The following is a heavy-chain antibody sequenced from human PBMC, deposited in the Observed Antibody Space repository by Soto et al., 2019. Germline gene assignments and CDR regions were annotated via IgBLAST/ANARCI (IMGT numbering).Heavy chain of an antibody. Sequence: QVQLVQSGAEVKKPGSSVKVSCKASGGTFSSYAISWVRQAPGQGLEWMGGIIPIFGTANYAQKFQGRVTITADESTSTAYMELSSLRSEDTAVYYCARGQKQDYYDSSGYKYYFDYWGQGTLVTVSS. V-gene: IGHV1-69*01. CDR3: ARGQKQDYYDSSGYKYYFDY. J-gene: IGHJ4*02. D-gene: IGHD3-22*01. CDR1: GGTFSSYA. CDR2: IIPIFGTA.